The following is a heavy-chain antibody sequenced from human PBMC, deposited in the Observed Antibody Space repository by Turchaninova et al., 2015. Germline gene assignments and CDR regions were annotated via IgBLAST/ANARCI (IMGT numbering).Heavy chain of an antibody. CDR1: GGSFSGYQ. Sequence: QVQLQQWGAGLLKPSQTLSLTCAVSGGSFSGYQWSWLRQPPGKGLECIGEINHTGSTNYNPSLKGRVTMSVDTSKNQFSLKLTSVTAADTAVYYCARGPSPYITMIVVENYDYWGQGTPVTVSS. V-gene: IGHV4-34*01. CDR2: INHTGST. CDR3: ARGPSPYITMIVVENYDY. D-gene: IGHD3-22*01. J-gene: IGHJ4*02.